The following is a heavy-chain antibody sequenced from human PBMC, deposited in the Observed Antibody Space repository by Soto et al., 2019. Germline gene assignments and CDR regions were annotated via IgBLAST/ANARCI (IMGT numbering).Heavy chain of an antibody. CDR3: AREWQQLVEATYYYYGMDV. D-gene: IGHD6-13*01. CDR1: GFTFSSYG. Sequence: PGGSLRLSCAASGFTFSSYGMHWVRQAPGKGLEWVAVIWYDGSNKYYADSVKGRFTISRDNSKNTLYLQMNSLRAEDTAVYYCAREWQQLVEATYYYYGMDVWGQGTTVTVSS. CDR2: IWYDGSNK. V-gene: IGHV3-33*01. J-gene: IGHJ6*02.